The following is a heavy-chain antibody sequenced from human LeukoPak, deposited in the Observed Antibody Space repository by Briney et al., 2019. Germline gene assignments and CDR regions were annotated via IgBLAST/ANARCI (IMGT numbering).Heavy chain of an antibody. J-gene: IGHJ6*03. V-gene: IGHV3-23*01. CDR3: AKATVTRVYYYYYMDV. Sequence: GGSLRLSCAASGFTFSSYAMSWDRQAPGKGLEWVSAISGSGGSTYYADSVKGRFTISRDNSKNTLYLQMNSLRAEGTAVYYCAKATVTRVYYYYYMDVWGKGTTVTVSS. D-gene: IGHD4-11*01. CDR2: ISGSGGST. CDR1: GFTFSSYA.